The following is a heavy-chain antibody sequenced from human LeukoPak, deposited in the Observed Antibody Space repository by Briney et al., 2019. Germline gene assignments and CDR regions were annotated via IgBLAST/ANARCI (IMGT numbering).Heavy chain of an antibody. D-gene: IGHD3-22*01. CDR1: GYTFTGYY. Sequence: ASVKVSCKASGYTFTGYYMHWVRQAPGQGLEWMGWINPNSGGTNYAQKFQGGVTMTRDTSISTAYMELSRLRSDDTAVYYCARAPRSSYYDSSGSWGQGTLVTVSS. CDR3: ARAPRSSYYDSSGS. CDR2: INPNSGGT. J-gene: IGHJ4*02. V-gene: IGHV1-2*02.